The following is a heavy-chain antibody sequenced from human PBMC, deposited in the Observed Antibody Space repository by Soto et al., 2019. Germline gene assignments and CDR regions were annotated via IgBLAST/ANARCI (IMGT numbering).Heavy chain of an antibody. CDR1: GGSISTTTYY. J-gene: IGHJ4*02. CDR2: IYYSGST. V-gene: IGHV4-39*01. CDR3: SRHDLHPRRLDF. Sequence: SETLSLTCTVSGGSISTTTYYWGCIRQPPGKGLEWIGTIYYSGSTYYNPSLRSRVTISVDTSKNQFSLKLTSVTAADTAVYYCSRHDLHPRRLDFWGQGTLVPVSS.